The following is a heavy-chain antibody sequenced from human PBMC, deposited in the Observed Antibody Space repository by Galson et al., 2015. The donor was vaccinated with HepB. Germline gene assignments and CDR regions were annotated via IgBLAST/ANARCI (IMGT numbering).Heavy chain of an antibody. CDR2: ISGSGGST. V-gene: IGHV3-23*01. Sequence: SLRLSCAASGFTFSSYAMSWVRQAPGKGLEWVSGISGSGGSTYYADSMKGRFTISRDNSKNTLSLQMNSLRAEDTAVYYCAKAHAGSFLGAGDDAFDIWGQGTTVTVSS. CDR1: GFTFSSYA. CDR3: AKAHAGSFLGAGDDAFDI. J-gene: IGHJ3*02. D-gene: IGHD1-26*01.